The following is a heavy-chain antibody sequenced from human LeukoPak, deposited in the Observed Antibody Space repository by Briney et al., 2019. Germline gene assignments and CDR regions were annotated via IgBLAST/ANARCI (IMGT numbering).Heavy chain of an antibody. V-gene: IGHV3-48*04. D-gene: IGHD1-1*01. CDR2: IGISSGNT. CDR3: ARDHNYAFDN. Sequence: GGSLRLSCAASGFIFSDYSMNWVRQAPGKGLEWISYIGISSGNTRYADSVKGRFTISGDNAKNSLYLQMNSLRVEDTAVYYCARDHNYAFDNWGQGTLVTVSS. J-gene: IGHJ4*02. CDR1: GFIFSDYS.